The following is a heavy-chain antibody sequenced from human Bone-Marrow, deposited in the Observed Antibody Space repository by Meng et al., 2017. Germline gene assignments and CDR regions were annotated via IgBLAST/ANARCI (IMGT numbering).Heavy chain of an antibody. CDR3: ARGGYCSGGSCN. V-gene: IGHV4-34*01. CDR1: GGSFSGYY. CDR2: INHSGST. J-gene: IGHJ4*02. D-gene: IGHD2-15*01. Sequence: QVPLPQWGAGLLKPSETLSLTCAVYGGSFSGYYWSWIRQPPGKGLEWIGEINHSGSTNYNPSLKSRVTISVDTSKNQFSLKLSSVTAADTAVYYCARGGYCSGGSCNWGQGTLVTVSS.